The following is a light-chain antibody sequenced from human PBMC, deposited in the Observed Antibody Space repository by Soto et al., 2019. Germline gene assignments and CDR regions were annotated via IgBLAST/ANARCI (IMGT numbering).Light chain of an antibody. CDR2: EVS. CDR3: SSYTSRSTLV. V-gene: IGLV2-14*01. J-gene: IGLJ1*01. CDR1: SSDVGGYNF. Sequence: QSVLTQPASVSGSPGQSITISCTVTSSDVGGYNFVSWYQHHPGKAPKLMIYEVSNRPSGVSHRFSGSKSGNTASLTISGLQAEDEADYSCSSYTSRSTLVFGTGTKVTLL.